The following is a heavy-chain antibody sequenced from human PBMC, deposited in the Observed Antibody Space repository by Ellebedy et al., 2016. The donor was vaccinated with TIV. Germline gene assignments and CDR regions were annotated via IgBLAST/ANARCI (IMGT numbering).Heavy chain of an antibody. CDR3: ARETLLYCSGGSCYSESLFDY. J-gene: IGHJ4*02. V-gene: IGHV3-21*01. CDR2: ISSSSSYI. Sequence: GESLKISCAASGFTFSSYSMNWVRQAPGKGLEWVSSISSSSSYIYYADSVKGRFTISRDNAKNSLYLQMNSLRAEDTAVYYCARETLLYCSGGSCYSESLFDYWGQGTLVTVSS. D-gene: IGHD2-15*01. CDR1: GFTFSSYS.